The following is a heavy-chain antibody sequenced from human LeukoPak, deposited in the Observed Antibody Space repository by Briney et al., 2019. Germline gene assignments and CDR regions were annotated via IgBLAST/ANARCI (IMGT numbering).Heavy chain of an antibody. CDR1: GASIRSYY. CDR2: INYSGST. J-gene: IGHJ4*02. Sequence: AETLTLTCTVSGASIRSYYWNWLRQPPGKGLEWIGYINYSGSTNSNPSLKSRATISMDTSKHHFSLRLSSVTAADTAVYYCARDTRSYDSSGYYFFDFWGPGSLVSVSS. D-gene: IGHD3-22*01. CDR3: ARDTRSYDSSGYYFFDF. V-gene: IGHV4-59*01.